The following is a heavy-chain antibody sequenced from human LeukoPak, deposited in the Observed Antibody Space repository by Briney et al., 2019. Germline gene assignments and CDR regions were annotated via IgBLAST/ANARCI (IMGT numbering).Heavy chain of an antibody. J-gene: IGHJ4*02. Sequence: GGSLRLSCAASGFTFSSYGMHWVRQAPGKGLEWVAVIWYDGSNKYYAGSVKGRFTISRDNSKNTLYLQMNSLRAEDTAVYYCAKQGIAVAGTSLFAFDYWGQGTLVTVSS. CDR3: AKQGIAVAGTSLFAFDY. CDR2: IWYDGSNK. D-gene: IGHD6-19*01. V-gene: IGHV3-33*06. CDR1: GFTFSSYG.